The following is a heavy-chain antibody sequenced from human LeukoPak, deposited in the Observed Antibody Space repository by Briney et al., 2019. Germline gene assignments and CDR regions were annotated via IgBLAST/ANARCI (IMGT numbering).Heavy chain of an antibody. CDR1: GYTFTGYY. D-gene: IGHD1-26*01. V-gene: IGHV1-2*02. CDR2: INPNSGGT. J-gene: IGHJ4*02. Sequence: GASVKVSCKASGYTFTGYYMHWVRQAPGQGLEWMGWINPNSGGTNYAQKFQGRVTMTRDTSISTAYMELSRLRSDDTAVYYCARVGTRLPHSPNFDYWGQGTLVTVSS. CDR3: ARVGTRLPHSPNFDY.